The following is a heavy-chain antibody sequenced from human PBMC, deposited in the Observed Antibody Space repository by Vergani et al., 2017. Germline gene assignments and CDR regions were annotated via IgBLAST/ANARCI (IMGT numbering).Heavy chain of an antibody. CDR1: GGSFSGYY. J-gene: IGHJ4*02. CDR3: ARRQTGVRFLEWLFDS. D-gene: IGHD3-3*01. V-gene: IGHV4-34*01. Sequence: QVQLQQWGAGLLKPSETLSLTCAVYGGSFSGYYWSWIRQPPGKGLEWIGEINHSGSTYYNPSLKSRVTISVDTSKNQFSLKLSSVTAADTAVYYCARRQTGVRFLEWLFDSWGQGTLVTVAS. CDR2: INHSGST.